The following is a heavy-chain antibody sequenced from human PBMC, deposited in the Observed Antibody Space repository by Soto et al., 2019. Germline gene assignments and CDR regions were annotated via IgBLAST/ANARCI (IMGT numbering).Heavy chain of an antibody. CDR2: IYWDDDK. D-gene: IGHD3-9*01. CDR3: AHRFPYFDWLSQANWFDP. V-gene: IGHV2-5*02. Sequence: GLDLEWLALIYWDDDKRYSPSLKSRLTITKDTSKNQVVLTMTNMDPVDTATYYCAHRFPYFDWLSQANWFDPWGQGTLVTVSS. J-gene: IGHJ5*02.